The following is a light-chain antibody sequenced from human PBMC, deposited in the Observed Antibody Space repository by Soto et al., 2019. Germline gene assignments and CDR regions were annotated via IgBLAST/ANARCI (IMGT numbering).Light chain of an antibody. CDR3: LQTYSTPFT. CDR2: GTS. J-gene: IGKJ3*01. CDR1: QTIFNY. Sequence: DIQMTQSPSSLSASIGDRITITCRASQTIFNYLNWFHQKPGRAPKLLIYGTSDLQNGVPSRFSGRGSGTDFTLTISSLQPEDFATYYCLQTYSTPFTFGPGTKVEIK. V-gene: IGKV1-39*01.